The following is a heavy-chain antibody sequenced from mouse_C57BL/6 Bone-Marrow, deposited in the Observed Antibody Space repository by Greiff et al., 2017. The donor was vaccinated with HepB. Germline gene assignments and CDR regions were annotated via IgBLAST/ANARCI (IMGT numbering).Heavy chain of an antibody. D-gene: IGHD3-2*02. CDR2: INPGSGGT. CDR3: ARGSSGYRFAY. Sequence: VQLQQSGAELVRPGTSVKVSCKASGYAFTNYLIEWVKQRPGQGLEWIGVINPGSGGTNYNEKFKGKATLTADKSSSTAYMQLSSLTSEDSAVYFGARGSSGYRFAYWGQGTGVTVSA. V-gene: IGHV1-54*01. J-gene: IGHJ3*01. CDR1: GYAFTNYL.